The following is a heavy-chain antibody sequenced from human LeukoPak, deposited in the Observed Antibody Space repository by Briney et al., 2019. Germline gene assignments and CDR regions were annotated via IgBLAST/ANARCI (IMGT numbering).Heavy chain of an antibody. CDR2: IIPIFGTA. V-gene: IGHV1-69*05. D-gene: IGHD2-2*01. CDR3: ARGYCSSTSCYPFFDC. Sequence: SVKVSCKASGGTFSSYAISWVRQAPGQGLEWMGGIIPIFGTANYAQKFQGRVTITTDESTSTAYMELSSLRSEDTAVYYYARGYCSSTSCYPFFDCWGQGTLVTVSS. CDR1: GGTFSSYA. J-gene: IGHJ4*02.